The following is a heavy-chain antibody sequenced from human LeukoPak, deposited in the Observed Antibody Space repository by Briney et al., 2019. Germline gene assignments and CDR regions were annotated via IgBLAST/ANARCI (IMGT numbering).Heavy chain of an antibody. CDR3: ARATYYYDSSGYYYYFDY. CDR2: IKQDGSEK. D-gene: IGHD3-22*01. Sequence: GGPLRLSCAAPGFTFSSYWMSWVRQAPGKGLEWVANIKQDGSEKYYVDSVKGRFTISRDNAKNSLYLQMNSLRAEDTAVYYCARATYYYDSSGYYYYFDYWGQGTLVTVSS. J-gene: IGHJ4*02. V-gene: IGHV3-7*01. CDR1: GFTFSSYW.